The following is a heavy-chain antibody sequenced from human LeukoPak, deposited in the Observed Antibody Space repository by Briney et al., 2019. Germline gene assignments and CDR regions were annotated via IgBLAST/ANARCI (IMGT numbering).Heavy chain of an antibody. J-gene: IGHJ4*02. V-gene: IGHV1-2*02. CDR2: INPNSGDT. Sequence: GASVKVSCKASGYTFTSYAMHWVRQAPGQGLEWMGWINPNSGDTDYAQKFQGRVTMTRDTSISTAYMELSRLRYDDTAVYYCARDMDTGPDLFDYWGQGTLVTVSS. CDR1: GYTFTSYA. CDR3: ARDMDTGPDLFDY. D-gene: IGHD5-18*01.